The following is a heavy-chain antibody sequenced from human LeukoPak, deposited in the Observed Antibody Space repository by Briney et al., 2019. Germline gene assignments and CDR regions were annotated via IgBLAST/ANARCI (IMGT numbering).Heavy chain of an antibody. V-gene: IGHV3-30*19. CDR1: GFTFSSSG. CDR3: ARNYEGLY. Sequence: GGSLRLSCAASGFTFSSSGMHWLRQAPGKGLEWVAVISYDGNNKYNADSAVKGRFTISRDNSKNTVYLQMNSLRPEDTAVYYCARNYEGLYWGQGTLVTVSS. CDR2: ISYDGNNK. D-gene: IGHD3-3*01. J-gene: IGHJ4*02.